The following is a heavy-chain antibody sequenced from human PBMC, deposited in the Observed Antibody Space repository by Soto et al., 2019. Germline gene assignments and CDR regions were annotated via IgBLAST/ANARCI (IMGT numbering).Heavy chain of an antibody. V-gene: IGHV1-8*01. CDR1: GYTFTSYD. Sequence: QVQLVQSGAEVKKPGASVKVSCKASGYTFTSYDINWVRQATGQGLEWMGWMNPNSGNTGYAQKFQGRVTMTRNTSISTAYMALSSLRSEYTAVYYGARERSSGWYVDYWGQGTLVTVSS. D-gene: IGHD6-19*01. CDR2: MNPNSGNT. J-gene: IGHJ4*02. CDR3: ARERSSGWYVDY.